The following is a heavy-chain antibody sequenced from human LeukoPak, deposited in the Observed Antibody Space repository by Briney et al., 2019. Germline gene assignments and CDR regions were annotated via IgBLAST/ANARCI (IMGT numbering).Heavy chain of an antibody. J-gene: IGHJ6*03. D-gene: IGHD3-10*01. V-gene: IGHV4-59*01. Sequence: SETLSLTCSVPGGSISSYHWSWIRQPPGKGLEWIGYISYSGYTNYNPSLQSRVTISLDRSKNQCSVKLTSVTAADTAVYYCARDREFYYMDVWGKGTTVTVSS. CDR3: ARDREFYYMDV. CDR1: GGSISSYH. CDR2: ISYSGYT.